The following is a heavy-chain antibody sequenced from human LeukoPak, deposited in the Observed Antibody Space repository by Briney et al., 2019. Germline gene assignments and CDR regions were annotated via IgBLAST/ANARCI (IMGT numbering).Heavy chain of an antibody. CDR3: ARDRVGVPV. Sequence: SETLSLTCAVYGGSFSGYYWSWIRQPPGKGLEWIGEINHSGSTNYNPSLKSRVTISVDTSKNQFSLKLSSVTAADTAVYYCARDRVGVPVWGQGTLVTVSS. J-gene: IGHJ4*02. V-gene: IGHV4-34*01. D-gene: IGHD2-8*01. CDR1: GGSFSGYY. CDR2: INHSGST.